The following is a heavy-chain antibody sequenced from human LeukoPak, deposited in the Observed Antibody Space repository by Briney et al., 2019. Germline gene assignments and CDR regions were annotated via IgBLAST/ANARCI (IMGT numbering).Heavy chain of an antibody. D-gene: IGHD1-26*01. V-gene: IGHV4-59*01. CDR1: GGSISSYY. J-gene: IGHJ4*02. Sequence: SETLSLTCTVSGGSISSYYWSWIRQPPGKGLEWIGYIYYSGSTNYNPSLKSRVTISVDTSRNQFSLKLSSVTAADTAVYYCARVVGAIRDWGQGTLVTVSS. CDR2: IYYSGST. CDR3: ARVVGAIRD.